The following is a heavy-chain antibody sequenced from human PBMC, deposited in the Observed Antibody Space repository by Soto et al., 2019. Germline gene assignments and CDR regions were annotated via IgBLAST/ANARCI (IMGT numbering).Heavy chain of an antibody. V-gene: IGHV3-21*04. Sequence: PGGSLRLSCAASGFTFSSYSMNWVRQAPGKGLEWVSSISSSSSYIYYADSVKGRFTISRDNSKNTLSLQMNSLRAEDTAVYYCAKASTYEYVWGSYRYYFDYWGQGTVVTVSS. J-gene: IGHJ4*02. D-gene: IGHD3-16*02. CDR1: GFTFSSYS. CDR3: AKASTYEYVWGSYRYYFDY. CDR2: ISSSSSYI.